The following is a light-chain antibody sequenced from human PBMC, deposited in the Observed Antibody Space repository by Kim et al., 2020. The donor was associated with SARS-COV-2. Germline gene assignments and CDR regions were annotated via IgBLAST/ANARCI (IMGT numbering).Light chain of an antibody. CDR3: QQHNGY. CDR2: AVS. J-gene: IGKJ4*01. CDR1: QSITSG. Sequence: STLSASVGDTVTITCRDSQSITSGLAWYQQKPGKAPKLLIYAVSSLDSGVPSRFSGSGSGTQFTLTISSLQPDDFATYYCQQHNGYFGGGTKV. V-gene: IGKV1-5*01.